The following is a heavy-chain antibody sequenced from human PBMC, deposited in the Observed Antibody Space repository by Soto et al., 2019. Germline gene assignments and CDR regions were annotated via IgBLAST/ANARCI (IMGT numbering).Heavy chain of an antibody. CDR1: GFTFSSYW. J-gene: IGHJ4*02. CDR2: INSDGSEK. Sequence: GGSLRLSCAASGFTFSSYWMHWVRQAPGKGLVWVSRINSDGSEKNYVDSVKGRFTISRDNAKNSLYLQMNSLRAEDTAIYYCARGGSESDFWGQGTLVTVSS. V-gene: IGHV3-74*01. D-gene: IGHD3-16*01. CDR3: ARGGSESDF.